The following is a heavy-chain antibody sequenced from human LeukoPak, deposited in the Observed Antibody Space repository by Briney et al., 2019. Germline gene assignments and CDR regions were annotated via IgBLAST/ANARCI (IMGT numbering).Heavy chain of an antibody. D-gene: IGHD3-10*01. CDR3: ARSNYYGSQSEY. CDR2: VNPNSGDT. J-gene: IGHJ4*02. CDR1: GYTFSAFH. Sequence: ASVKVSCKASGYTFSAFHIHWVRLAPGQGPEWMGWVNPNSGDTNYAQRFRGRVTMTRDTSINTAYMELSSLRSDDTAVYCCARSNYYGSQSEYWGQGTLVAVSS. V-gene: IGHV1-2*02.